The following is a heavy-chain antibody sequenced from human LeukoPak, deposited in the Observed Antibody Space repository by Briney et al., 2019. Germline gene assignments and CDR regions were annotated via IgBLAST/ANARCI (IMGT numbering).Heavy chain of an antibody. V-gene: IGHV3-33*01. Sequence: GGSLRLSCAASGFTFSDYGIHWVRQAPGKGLEWVAVLSPHANHEYYADSVQGRFAISRDDSKNTVYLQMNSLRDEETAVYYCARDWIDRSLDYWGLGTLVTVSS. D-gene: IGHD2-2*03. CDR2: LSPHANHE. CDR3: ARDWIDRSLDY. J-gene: IGHJ4*02. CDR1: GFTFSDYG.